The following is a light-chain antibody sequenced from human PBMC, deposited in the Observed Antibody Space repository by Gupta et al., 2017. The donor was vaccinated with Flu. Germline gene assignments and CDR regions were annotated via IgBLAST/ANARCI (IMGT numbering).Light chain of an antibody. CDR3: QQYRS. J-gene: IGKJ2*03. CDR1: QSLSSSS. Sequence: EIVLTQSPGTLSLSPGEGATLSCRASQSLSSSSLAWYQQKPGQAPRLLMYGASSRATGVPDRFSGSGSGTDFTRISSRMEPEDFEGYYGQQYRSFGQGTXLEIK. V-gene: IGKV3-20*01. CDR2: GAS.